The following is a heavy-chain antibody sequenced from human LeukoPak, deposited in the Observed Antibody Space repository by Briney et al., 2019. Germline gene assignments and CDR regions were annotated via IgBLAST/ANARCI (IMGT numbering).Heavy chain of an antibody. CDR2: ISSSSSYI. V-gene: IGHV3-21*01. J-gene: IGHJ3*02. CDR3: ARDQDIVVVPAAVDAFDI. Sequence: GGSLRLSCAASGFTFSSYSMNWVRQAPGKGLEWVSSISSSSSYIYYADSVKGRFTISRDSAKNSLYLQMNSLRAEDTAVYYCARDQDIVVVPAAVDAFDIWGQGTMVTVSS. CDR1: GFTFSSYS. D-gene: IGHD2-2*01.